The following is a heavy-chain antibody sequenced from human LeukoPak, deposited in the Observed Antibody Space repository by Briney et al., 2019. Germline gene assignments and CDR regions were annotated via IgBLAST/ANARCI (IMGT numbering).Heavy chain of an antibody. V-gene: IGHV3-48*03. J-gene: IGHJ6*04. D-gene: IGHD3-10*02. CDR1: GFTFSSYE. CDR2: ICCTGSTI. CDR3: AELGIAMIGGV. Sequence: GGSLRLSYAASGFTFSSYEMNWVRQAPGKGLEWVAYICCTGSTIYYADSVKDRFTISRDNAKNSLYLQMNSLRAEDTAVYYCAELGIAMIGGVGGKGTTVTISS.